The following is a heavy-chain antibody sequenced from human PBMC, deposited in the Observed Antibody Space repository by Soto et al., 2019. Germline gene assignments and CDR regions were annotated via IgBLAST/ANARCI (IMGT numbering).Heavy chain of an antibody. CDR1: GGPFSSHT. J-gene: IGHJ2*01. CDR3: ARPDFGDYWYFDL. CDR2: IIPALGTT. V-gene: IGHV1-69*08. Sequence: QDQLVQSGAEVKKPGSSVKVSCKAFGGPFSSHTFSWVRQAPGQGLEWMGRIIPALGTTTYAQKCQGRVTITADEYVTTVYMELNSLKTEEAAVYYCARPDFGDYWYFDLWGRGTLVTVSP. D-gene: IGHD4-17*01.